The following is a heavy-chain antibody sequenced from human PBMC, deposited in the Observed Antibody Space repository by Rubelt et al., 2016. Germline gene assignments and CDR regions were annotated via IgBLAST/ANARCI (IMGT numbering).Heavy chain of an antibody. D-gene: IGHD1-26*01. Sequence: QVQLQESGPGLVKPSQTLSLTCTVSGGSISSGGYYWSWIRQHPGKGLEWIGYIYYSGSTYYNPSLKSRFTISVARSKTQFSLKLRSVTAADTAVYYCARVRAGATWDFDYWGQGTLVTVSS. J-gene: IGHJ4*02. V-gene: IGHV4-31*03. CDR2: IYYSGST. CDR3: ARVRAGATWDFDY. CDR1: GGSISSGGYY.